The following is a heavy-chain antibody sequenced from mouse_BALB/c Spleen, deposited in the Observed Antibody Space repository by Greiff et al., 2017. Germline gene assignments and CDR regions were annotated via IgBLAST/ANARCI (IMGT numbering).Heavy chain of an antibody. CDR2: ISSGGSYT. D-gene: IGHD2-4*01. Sequence: EVKLVESGGDLVKPGGSLKLSCAASGFTFSSYGMSWVRQTPDKRLEWVATISSGGSYTYYPDSVKGRFTISRDNAKNTLYLQMSSLKSEDTAMYYCARPRYDYDGGYYAMDYWGQGTSVTVSS. CDR1: GFTFSSYG. V-gene: IGHV5-6*01. J-gene: IGHJ4*01. CDR3: ARPRYDYDGGYYAMDY.